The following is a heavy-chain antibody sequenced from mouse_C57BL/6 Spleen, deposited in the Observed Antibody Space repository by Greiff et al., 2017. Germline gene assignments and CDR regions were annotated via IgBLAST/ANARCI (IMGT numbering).Heavy chain of an antibody. J-gene: IGHJ2*01. V-gene: IGHV1-66*01. Sequence: VQLQQSGPELVKPGASVKISCKASGYSFTSYYIHWVKQRPGQGLEWIGWIYPGSGNTKYNEKFKGKATLTADTSSSTAYMQLSSLTSEESAVYYCARLGYYGSPYFDYWGQGTTLTVSS. CDR1: GYSFTSYY. CDR3: ARLGYYGSPYFDY. D-gene: IGHD1-1*01. CDR2: IYPGSGNT.